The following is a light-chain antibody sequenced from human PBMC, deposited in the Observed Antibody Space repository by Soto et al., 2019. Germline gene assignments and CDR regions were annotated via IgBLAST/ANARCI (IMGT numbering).Light chain of an antibody. CDR2: DAS. J-gene: IGKJ5*01. V-gene: IGKV3-11*01. CDR1: QSVERY. Sequence: PGERATLSCRASQSVERYLAWYQQKPGQAPRLLIYDASNRATGIPARFSGSGSGTDFTLTINSLEPEDFAVYYCQQRKDWPPLTFGQGTRLEIK. CDR3: QQRKDWPPLT.